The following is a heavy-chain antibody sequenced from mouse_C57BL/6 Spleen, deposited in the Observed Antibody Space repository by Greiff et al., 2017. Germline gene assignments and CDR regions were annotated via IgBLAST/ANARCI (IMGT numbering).Heavy chain of an antibody. Sequence: VQLKESGGGLVKPGGSLKLSCAASGFTFSSYAMSWVRQTPEKRLEWVATISAGGSYTYYPDNVKGRFTISRDNAKNNLYLQMSHLKSEDTAMYYCARDYYGSSSISAYWGQGTLVTVSA. CDR1: GFTFSSYA. CDR3: ARDYYGSSSISAY. D-gene: IGHD1-1*01. CDR2: ISAGGSYT. V-gene: IGHV5-4*01. J-gene: IGHJ3*01.